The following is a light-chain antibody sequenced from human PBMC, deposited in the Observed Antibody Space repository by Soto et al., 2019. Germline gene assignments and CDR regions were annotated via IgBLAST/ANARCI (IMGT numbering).Light chain of an antibody. J-gene: IGLJ3*02. V-gene: IGLV2-14*01. CDR3: SSYAGGTTWV. CDR2: EVS. CDR1: RSDVGGYNY. Sequence: QSALTQPASVSGSPGQSITISCTGTRSDVGGYNYVSWYQQHPGKAPKLVIYEVSNRPSGVSSRFSASKSGNTASLIISGLQAEDEADYYCSSYAGGTTWVFGGGTKLTVL.